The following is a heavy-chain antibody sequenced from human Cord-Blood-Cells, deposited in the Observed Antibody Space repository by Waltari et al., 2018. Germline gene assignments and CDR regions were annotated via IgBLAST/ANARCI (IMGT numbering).Heavy chain of an antibody. J-gene: IGHJ4*02. Sequence: EVQLVESGGGLVQPGGSLRLSWASSVFTFSSYSMTWGRRAPGKELEWVSYISSSSSTIYYADSVKGRFTISRDNAKNSLYLQMNSLRDEDTAVYYCARVDGGGSGSWNYWGQGTLVTVSS. V-gene: IGHV3-48*02. D-gene: IGHD3-10*01. CDR2: ISSSSSTI. CDR3: ARVDGGGSGSWNY. CDR1: VFTFSSYS.